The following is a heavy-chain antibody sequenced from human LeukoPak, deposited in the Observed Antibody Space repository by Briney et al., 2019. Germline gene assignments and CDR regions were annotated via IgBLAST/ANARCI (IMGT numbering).Heavy chain of an antibody. CDR1: GFTFSSYS. Sequence: GSLRLPCAASGFTFSSYSMNWVRQAPGKGLEWISYIGISSGNTKYADSVKGRFTISGDKAKNSVYLQMNSLRVEDTAVYYCARDTKYAFDNWGQGTLVTVSS. CDR2: IGISSGNT. CDR3: ARDTKYAFDN. D-gene: IGHD2-2*01. J-gene: IGHJ4*02. V-gene: IGHV3-48*01.